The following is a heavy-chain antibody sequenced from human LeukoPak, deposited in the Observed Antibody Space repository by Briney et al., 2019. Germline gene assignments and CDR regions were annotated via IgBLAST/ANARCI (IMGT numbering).Heavy chain of an antibody. Sequence: ASVKVSCKASGGTFSSYAISWVRQAPGQGLEWMGGIIPIFGTANYAQKFQGRVTITADESTSTAYMELSSLRSDDTAVYYCARDDYSSSWGIDYWGQGTLVTVSS. CDR3: ARDDYSSSWGIDY. V-gene: IGHV1-69*13. CDR1: GGTFSSYA. CDR2: IIPIFGTA. D-gene: IGHD6-13*01. J-gene: IGHJ4*02.